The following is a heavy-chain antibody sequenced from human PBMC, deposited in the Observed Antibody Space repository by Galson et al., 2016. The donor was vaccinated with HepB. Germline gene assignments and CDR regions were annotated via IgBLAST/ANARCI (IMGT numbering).Heavy chain of an antibody. J-gene: IGHJ5*02. D-gene: IGHD5-12*01. CDR3: ARDPSSGIGNWFDP. Sequence: LEWLAVISYDGHNKYYGDSVKGRFTISRDNAQNSLYLQMNSLRAEDTAVYYCARDPSSGIGNWFDPWGQGTLVTVSS. CDR2: ISYDGHNK. V-gene: IGHV3-33*05.